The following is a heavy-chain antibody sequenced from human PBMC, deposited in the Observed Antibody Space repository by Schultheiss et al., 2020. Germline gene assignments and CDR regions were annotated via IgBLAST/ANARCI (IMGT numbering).Heavy chain of an antibody. V-gene: IGHV4-31*03. CDR1: GGSISSGGYY. D-gene: IGHD3-3*01. J-gene: IGHJ4*02. Sequence: SQPLSLTCTVSGGSISSGGYYWSWIRQHPGKGLEWIGYIYYSGSTYYNPSLKSRVTISVDTSKNQFSLKLSSVTAADTAVYYCTNYDFWSGYYDYWGQGTLVTGYS. CDR3: TNYDFWSGYYDY. CDR2: IYYSGST.